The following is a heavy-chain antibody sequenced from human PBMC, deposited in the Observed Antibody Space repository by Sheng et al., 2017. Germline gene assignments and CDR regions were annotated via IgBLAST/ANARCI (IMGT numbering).Heavy chain of an antibody. CDR1: GFTFSRHG. CDR3: AREGSSWYSYFDY. J-gene: IGHJ4*01. CDR2: ICYDGSNK. Sequence: QVQLVESGGGVVQPGRSLRLSCAASGFTFSRHGMHWVRQAPGKGLEWVAGICYDGSNKYYADSVKGRFTISRDNSKNTLYLQMNSLRAEDTAVYYCAREGSSWYSYFDYWGQ. V-gene: IGHV3-33*01. D-gene: IGHD6-13*01.